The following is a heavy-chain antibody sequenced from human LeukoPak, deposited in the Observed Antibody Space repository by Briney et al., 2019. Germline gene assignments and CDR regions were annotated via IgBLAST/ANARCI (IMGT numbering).Heavy chain of an antibody. CDR2: IYYSGST. V-gene: IGHV4-30-4*08. J-gene: IGHJ5*02. CDR1: GGSISSGDYY. Sequence: SQTLSLTCTVSGGSISSGDYYWSWIRQPPGKGLEWIGYIYYSGSTYYNPSLKSRVTISVDTSKNQFSLKLSSVTAADTAVYYCARTPTTSYYDFWSGYYWLDPWGQGTLVTVSS. CDR3: ARTPTTSYYDFWSGYYWLDP. D-gene: IGHD3-3*01.